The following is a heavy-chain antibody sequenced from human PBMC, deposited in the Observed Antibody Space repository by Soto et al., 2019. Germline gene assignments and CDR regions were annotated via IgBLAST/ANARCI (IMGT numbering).Heavy chain of an antibody. CDR2: TYYRSKWYS. D-gene: IGHD6-13*01. CDR3: PKLIGNSWLDY. Sequence: SQTLSLTCAISGDSVSSSSVTWNWIRQSPSGGLEWLGRTYYRSKWYSEYAISVQSRITVNADTSKNQVSLQLDSVTPDDTAVYYCPKLIGNSWLDYWGQETLVTVSS. CDR1: GDSVSSSSVT. J-gene: IGHJ4*02. V-gene: IGHV6-1*01.